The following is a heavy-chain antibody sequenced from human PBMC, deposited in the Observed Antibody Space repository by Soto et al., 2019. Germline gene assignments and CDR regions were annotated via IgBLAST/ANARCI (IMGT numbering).Heavy chain of an antibody. D-gene: IGHD3-22*01. CDR2: IWYDGSNK. CDR1: GFTFSSYG. V-gene: IGHV3-33*01. Sequence: QVQLVESGGGVVQPGRSLRLSCAASGFTFSSYGMHWVRQAPGKGLEWVAVIWYDGSNKYYADSVKGRFTISRDNSKSTLYLQMNSLRAEDTAVYYCARDVGEYYDSSGYSVGYWGQGTLVTVSS. CDR3: ARDVGEYYDSSGYSVGY. J-gene: IGHJ4*02.